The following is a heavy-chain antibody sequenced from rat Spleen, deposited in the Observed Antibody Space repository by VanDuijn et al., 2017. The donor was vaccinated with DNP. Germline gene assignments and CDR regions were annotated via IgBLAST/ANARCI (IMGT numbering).Heavy chain of an antibody. D-gene: IGHD1-11*01. Sequence: EVKLVESGGGLVQPGRSLKLSCAASGFNLNDYWMGWVRQAPGKGLDWIGPINKDSRTISYSPSLKGKFTISRDNAQNTLFLQMSKLGSEDTAIYYCARGPNYGGYLDYFDYWGQGVMVTVSS. CDR3: ARGPNYGGYLDYFDY. J-gene: IGHJ2*01. V-gene: IGHV4-2*01. CDR1: GFNLNDYW. CDR2: INKDSRTI.